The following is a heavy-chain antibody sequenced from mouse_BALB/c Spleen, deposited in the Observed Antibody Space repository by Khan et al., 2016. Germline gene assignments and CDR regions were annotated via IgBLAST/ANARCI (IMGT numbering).Heavy chain of an antibody. D-gene: IGHD2-3*01. CDR3: ARTSNGYYGALDY. Sequence: VRLQQSGAELVKPGASVKLSCTASGFNIKDTYMHWVKQRPEQGLEWIGRIDPANDNTKYDPKFQGKATITADTSSNTAYLQLSSLTSEDTAVDYGARTSNGYYGALDYWGQGTSVPVSS. V-gene: IGHV14-3*02. CDR1: GFNIKDTY. CDR2: IDPANDNT. J-gene: IGHJ4*01.